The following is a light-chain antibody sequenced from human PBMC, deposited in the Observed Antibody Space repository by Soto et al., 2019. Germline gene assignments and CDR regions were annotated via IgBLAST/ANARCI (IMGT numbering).Light chain of an antibody. Sequence: QSALTQPRSVSGSPGQSVTISCTGTSSDVGGYNYVSWYQQHPGKAPKLMIYDVSKRPSGVPDRFSGSKSGNTASLTISGLQAEDEAYYYCWSYAGSYTYVFGTGTKLTVL. V-gene: IGLV2-11*01. CDR3: WSYAGSYTYV. CDR1: SSDVGGYNY. CDR2: DVS. J-gene: IGLJ1*01.